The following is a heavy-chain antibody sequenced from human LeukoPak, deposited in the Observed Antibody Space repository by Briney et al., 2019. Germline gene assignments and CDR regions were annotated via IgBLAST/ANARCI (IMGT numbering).Heavy chain of an antibody. J-gene: IGHJ3*02. V-gene: IGHV4-39*01. CDR1: GGSTSSNKYY. CDR2: IYYSGST. D-gene: IGHD1-26*01. Sequence: SETLSLTCTVSGGSTSSNKYYWGWIRQPPGKGLEWIGSIYYSGSTYYNPSLKSRVTISVDTSKNQFSLKLSSVTAADTAVFYCATPYSGGYHGLDIWGQGTMVTVSS. CDR3: ATPYSGGYHGLDI.